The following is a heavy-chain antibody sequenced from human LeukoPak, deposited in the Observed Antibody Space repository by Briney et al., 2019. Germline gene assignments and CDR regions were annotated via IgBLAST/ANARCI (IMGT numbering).Heavy chain of an antibody. Sequence: SETLSLTCTVSGGSISSYYWSWIRQPPGKGLEWIGYIYYSGSTNYKPSLKSRVTISVDTSKNQFSLKLSSVTAADTAVYYCARAGRRSSSWYTLGKYYFDYWGQGTLVTVSS. CDR3: ARAGRRSSSWYTLGKYYFDY. J-gene: IGHJ4*02. D-gene: IGHD6-13*01. V-gene: IGHV4-59*01. CDR2: IYYSGST. CDR1: GGSISSYY.